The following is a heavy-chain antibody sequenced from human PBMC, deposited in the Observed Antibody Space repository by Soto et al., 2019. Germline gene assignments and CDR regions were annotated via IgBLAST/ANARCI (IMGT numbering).Heavy chain of an antibody. CDR1: GYTFTSYG. Sequence: VKVSCKASGYTFTSYGISWVRQAPGQGLEWMGWISAYNGNTNYAQKLQGRVTMTTDTSTSTAYMELRSLRSDDTAVYYCAREQWLVQYDYYYGMDVWGQGTTVTVSS. CDR3: AREQWLVQYDYYYGMDV. V-gene: IGHV1-18*01. D-gene: IGHD6-19*01. CDR2: ISAYNGNT. J-gene: IGHJ6*02.